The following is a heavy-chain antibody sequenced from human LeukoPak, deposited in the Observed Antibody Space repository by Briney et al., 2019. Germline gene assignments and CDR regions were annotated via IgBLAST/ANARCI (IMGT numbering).Heavy chain of an antibody. CDR1: GGSISTTHW. V-gene: IGHV4-4*02. J-gene: IGHJ4*02. Sequence: SEALSLTCAVSGGSISTTHWWSWVRQPPGKGLEWIGEIFHSGTTNYNPSLKSRVTISIDKSKNQLSLKLSSVTAADTAVYYCATGRYYDNVWGSYRPSFDFWGQGTLATVSS. D-gene: IGHD3-16*02. CDR3: ATGRYYDNVWGSYRPSFDF. CDR2: IFHSGTT.